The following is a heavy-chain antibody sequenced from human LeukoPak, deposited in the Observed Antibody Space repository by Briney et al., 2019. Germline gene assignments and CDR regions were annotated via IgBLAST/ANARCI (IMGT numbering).Heavy chain of an antibody. CDR2: INHSGST. Sequence: SETLSLTCAVYGGSFSGYYWSWIRQPPGKGLEWIGEINHSGSTNYNPSLKSRVTISVDTSKNQFSLKLSSVTAADTAVYYCASTLGYYDILTGYYFEYFQHWGQGTLVTVSS. CDR3: ASTLGYYDILTGYYFEYFQH. CDR1: GGSFSGYY. J-gene: IGHJ1*01. V-gene: IGHV4-34*01. D-gene: IGHD3-9*01.